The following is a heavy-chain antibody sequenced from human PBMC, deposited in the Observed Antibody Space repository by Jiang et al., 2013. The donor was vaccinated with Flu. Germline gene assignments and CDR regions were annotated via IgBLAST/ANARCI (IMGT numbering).Heavy chain of an antibody. D-gene: IGHD1-1*01. J-gene: IGHJ3*02. CDR3: ARYSGTTGVFDI. CDR1: GGSISSGSYY. V-gene: IGHV4-61*02. Sequence: PGLVKPSQTLSLTCTVSGGSISSGSYYWSWIRQPAGKGLEWIGRIHTRGNTNYNPSLKSRVTISVDTSKNQFSLNLSSVIAADTAVYYCARYSGTTGVFDIWGQGALVTVSS. CDR2: IHTRGNT.